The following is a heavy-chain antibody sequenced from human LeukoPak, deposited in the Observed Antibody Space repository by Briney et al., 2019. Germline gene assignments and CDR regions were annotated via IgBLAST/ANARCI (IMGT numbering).Heavy chain of an antibody. CDR2: IKKEDGSEK. V-gene: IGHV3-7*01. D-gene: IGHD1-26*01. CDR1: GFSFSTYW. Sequence: PGGSLRLSCVASGFSFSTYWMSWVRQAPGKGLEWVATIKKEDGSEKYYVDSVRGRFTISRDNAYNSLYLQMNSLRAEDSAVYYCARGGRFFVVPSNWGQGTLVTVSS. J-gene: IGHJ4*02. CDR3: ARGGRFFVVPSN.